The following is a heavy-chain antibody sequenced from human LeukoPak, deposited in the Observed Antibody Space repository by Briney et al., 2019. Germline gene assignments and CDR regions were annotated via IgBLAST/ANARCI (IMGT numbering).Heavy chain of an antibody. CDR3: ARGNSSGWSVELDY. J-gene: IGHJ4*02. CDR1: GFTFSSYE. CDR2: ISSSGSTI. V-gene: IGHV3-48*03. D-gene: IGHD6-19*01. Sequence: PGGSLRLSCAASGFTFSSYEMNWVRQAPGKGLGWVSYISSSGSTIYYADSVKGRFTISRDNAKNSLYLQMNSLRAEDTAVYYCARGNSSGWSVELDYWGQGTLVTVSS.